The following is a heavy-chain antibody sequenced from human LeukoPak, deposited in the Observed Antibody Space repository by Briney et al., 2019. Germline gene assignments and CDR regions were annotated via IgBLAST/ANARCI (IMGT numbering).Heavy chain of an antibody. CDR1: GYTFTSYG. V-gene: IGHV1-18*01. Sequence: ASVKVSCKASGYTFTSYGISWVRQAPGQGLELMGWISAYNGNTNYAQKLQGRVTMTTDTSTRTAYMELRSLRSDDTAVYYCASFNWNDAAGAFDIWGQGTIVTVSS. CDR2: ISAYNGNT. J-gene: IGHJ3*02. CDR3: ASFNWNDAAGAFDI. D-gene: IGHD1-20*01.